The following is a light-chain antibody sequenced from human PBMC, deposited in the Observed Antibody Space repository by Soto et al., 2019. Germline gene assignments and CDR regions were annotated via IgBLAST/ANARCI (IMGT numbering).Light chain of an antibody. CDR3: VLYMGSGISGV. Sequence: VVTQEPSFSVSPGGTVTFTCGLSSGSVSANHFPSWYQQTPGQAPRTLIYRTNSRSSGVPDRFSGSILGNKAALTITGAQADDECDYYCVLYMGSGISGVFGGGTKVTVL. CDR2: RTN. V-gene: IGLV8-61*01. CDR1: SGSVSANHF. J-gene: IGLJ2*01.